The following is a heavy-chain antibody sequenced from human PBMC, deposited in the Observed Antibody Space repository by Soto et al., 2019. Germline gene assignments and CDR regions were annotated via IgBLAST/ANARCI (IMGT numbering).Heavy chain of an antibody. V-gene: IGHV4-59*01. CDR1: GGSISSYY. CDR2: IYYSGST. J-gene: IGHJ4*02. D-gene: IGHD5-12*01. Sequence: QVQLQESGPGLVKPSETLSLTCTVSGGSISSYYWSWIRQPPGKGLEWIGYIYYSGSTNYNPSLKSRVTISVDTSKNQFSLKLSSVTAADTAVYYCAIGDSGYAESEYWGQGTLVTVSS. CDR3: AIGDSGYAESEY.